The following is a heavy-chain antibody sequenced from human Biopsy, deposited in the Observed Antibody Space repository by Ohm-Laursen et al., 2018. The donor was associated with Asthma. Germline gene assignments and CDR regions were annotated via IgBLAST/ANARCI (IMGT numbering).Heavy chain of an antibody. CDR3: ARGDSSSWSHYYFDY. V-gene: IGHV3-7*03. Sequence: SLRLSCAATGFTFGNFWMSWGRQTPGKGLEWVATITGDGSQKFYVDSVTGRFTISRDNSKNTLYLQMSSLRVEDTAVYYCARGDSSSWSHYYFDYWGQGTLVTVSS. CDR1: GFTFGNFW. D-gene: IGHD6-13*01. J-gene: IGHJ4*02. CDR2: ITGDGSQK.